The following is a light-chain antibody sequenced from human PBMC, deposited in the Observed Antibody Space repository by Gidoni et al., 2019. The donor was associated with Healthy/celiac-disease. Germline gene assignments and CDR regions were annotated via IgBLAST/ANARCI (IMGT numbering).Light chain of an antibody. J-gene: IGLJ2*01. V-gene: IGLV3-9*01. CDR3: QVCDSSTARV. Sequence: SYEMTEPLSVSVARGQTARIPCGGNNIGRKNVHWYQQKPGQAPVLVIYRDSNRPSGIPERFSGSNSGNTATLTISRAQAGDEADYYCQVCDSSTARVFGGGTKLTVL. CDR2: RDS. CDR1: NIGRKN.